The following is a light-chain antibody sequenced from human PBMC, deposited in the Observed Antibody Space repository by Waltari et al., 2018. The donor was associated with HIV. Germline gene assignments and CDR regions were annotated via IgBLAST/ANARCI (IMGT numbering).Light chain of an antibody. CDR3: SSHAGSKVV. CDR2: DVI. J-gene: IGLJ2*01. V-gene: IGLV2-8*01. Sequence: QSPLPQPPSASGSPGQSVTLSCTGPSSDVGGYNYDPWHQQHPGKALKLMIYDVIKRPSGVPDRFSGSKSGNTASLTVSGLQPEDEADYYCSSHAGSKVVFGGGTRLTVL. CDR1: SSDVGGYNY.